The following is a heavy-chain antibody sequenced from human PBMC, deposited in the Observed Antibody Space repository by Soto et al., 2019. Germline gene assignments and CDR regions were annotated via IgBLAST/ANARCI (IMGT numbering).Heavy chain of an antibody. Sequence: GASVKVSCKASGGTFSSYAISWVRQAPGQRLEWMGGIIPIFGTANYAQKFQGRVTITADKSTSTAYMELSSLRSEDTAVYYCAAGGYSYGVFDYWGQGTLVTVSS. V-gene: IGHV1-69*06. CDR3: AAGGYSYGVFDY. CDR2: IIPIFGTA. D-gene: IGHD5-18*01. J-gene: IGHJ4*02. CDR1: GGTFSSYA.